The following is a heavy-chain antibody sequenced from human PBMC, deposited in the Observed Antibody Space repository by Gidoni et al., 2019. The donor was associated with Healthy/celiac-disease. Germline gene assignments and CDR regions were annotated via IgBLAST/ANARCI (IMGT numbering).Heavy chain of an antibody. CDR3: AREPPDYYGSGRPGGFDY. Sequence: QVQLVESGGGVVQPGRSLRLSCAASGFTFSSYGMHWVRQAPGKGLGWVAVIWYDGSNKYYADSVKGRFTISRDNSKNTLYLQMNSLRAEDTAVYYCAREPPDYYGSGRPGGFDYWGQGTLVTVSS. J-gene: IGHJ4*02. CDR1: GFTFSSYG. D-gene: IGHD3-10*01. CDR2: IWYDGSNK. V-gene: IGHV3-33*01.